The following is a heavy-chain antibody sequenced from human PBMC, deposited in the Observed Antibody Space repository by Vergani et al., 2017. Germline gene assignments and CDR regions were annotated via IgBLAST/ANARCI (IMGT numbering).Heavy chain of an antibody. CDR1: GFTFNHYG. J-gene: IGHJ5*02. CDR2: TWYDGNNK. V-gene: IGHV3-33*01. CDR3: ARDLRLLYNRFDP. D-gene: IGHD1-14*01. Sequence: QVQLVESGGGVVQPGRSLRLSCAASGFTFNHYGMHWVRQAPGKGLEWVAVTWYDGNNKQYADSVKGRSTISRDNSKSTMYLQMNSLRDEDTGVYYCARDLRLLYNRFDPWGQGTLVTVSS.